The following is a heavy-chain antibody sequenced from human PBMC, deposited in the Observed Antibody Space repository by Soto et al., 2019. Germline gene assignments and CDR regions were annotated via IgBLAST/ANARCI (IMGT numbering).Heavy chain of an antibody. J-gene: IGHJ6*02. Sequence: GGSLRLSCAASGFTFSSYDMHWVRQATGKGLEWVSAIGTAGDTYYPGSVKGRFTISRENAKNSLYLQMNSLRAEDTAVYYCARGGKGAVAGTLLQDYVYYYYGMDVWGQGTTVTVSS. CDR3: ARGGKGAVAGTLLQDYVYYYYGMDV. V-gene: IGHV3-13*01. D-gene: IGHD6-19*01. CDR1: GFTFSSYD. CDR2: IGTAGDT.